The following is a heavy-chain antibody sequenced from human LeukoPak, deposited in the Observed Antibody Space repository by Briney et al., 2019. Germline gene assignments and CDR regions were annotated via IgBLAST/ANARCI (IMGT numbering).Heavy chain of an antibody. CDR1: GFTFSDYY. V-gene: IGHV3-11*01. CDR3: ASPSLGYGSGSYIDAFDI. J-gene: IGHJ3*02. CDR2: ISSSGSTI. D-gene: IGHD3-10*01. Sequence: GGSLRLSCAAPGFTFSDYYMSWIRQAPGKGLEWVSYISSSGSTIYYADSVKGRFTISRDNAKNSLYMQMNSLRAEDTAVYYCASPSLGYGSGSYIDAFDIWGQGTMVTVSS.